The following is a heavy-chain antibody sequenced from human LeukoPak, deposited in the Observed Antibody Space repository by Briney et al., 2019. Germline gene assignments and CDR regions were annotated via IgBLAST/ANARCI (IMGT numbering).Heavy chain of an antibody. J-gene: IGHJ4*02. CDR3: IVVVTPYYFDY. Sequence: SETLSLTCTVSGGSISSSSYYWGWIRQPPGKGLEWIGNIYYSGSTYYNPSLKSRVTISVDTSKNQFSLKLSSVTAADTAVYYPIVVVTPYYFDYWGQGTLVTVSS. CDR1: GGSISSSSYY. D-gene: IGHD3-22*01. CDR2: IYYSGST. V-gene: IGHV4-39*07.